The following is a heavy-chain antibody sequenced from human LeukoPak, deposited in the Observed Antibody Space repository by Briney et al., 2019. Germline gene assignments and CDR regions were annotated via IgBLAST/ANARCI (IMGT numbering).Heavy chain of an antibody. D-gene: IGHD6-19*01. CDR1: GYTFTSYG. J-gene: IGHJ4*02. Sequence: ASVKVSCKASGYTFTSYGINWVRQAPGQGLEWMGWISTYNGNTKYSQKLQGKVTMTTDTSTSTVYMELKSLRSDDTAVYYCTREGGYSSGWCDYWGQGTLVTVSS. CDR3: TREGGYSSGWCDY. CDR2: ISTYNGNT. V-gene: IGHV1-18*01.